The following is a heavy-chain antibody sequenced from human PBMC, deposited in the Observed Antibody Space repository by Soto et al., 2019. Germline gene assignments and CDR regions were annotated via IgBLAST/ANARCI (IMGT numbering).Heavy chain of an antibody. CDR2: TNPNSGNT. CDR3: ASGSIYSYGPNFDY. J-gene: IGHJ4*02. CDR1: GYTFTSYD. D-gene: IGHD5-18*01. V-gene: IGHV1-8*01. Sequence: QVQLVQSGAEVKKPGASVKVSCKASGYTFTSYDINWMRQATGQGLEWMGWTNPNSGNTGYAQKFQGRVTMTRNTSISTAYMELSSLRSEDTAVYYCASGSIYSYGPNFDYWGQGTLVTVSS.